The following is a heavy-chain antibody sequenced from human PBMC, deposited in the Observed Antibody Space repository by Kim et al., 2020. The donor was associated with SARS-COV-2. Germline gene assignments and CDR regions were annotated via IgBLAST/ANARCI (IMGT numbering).Heavy chain of an antibody. CDR3: ARGARFTMIVVVMRTQQLRNCFDP. Sequence: SETLSLTCAVYGGSFSGYYWSWIRQPPGKGLEWIGEINHSGSTNYNPSLKSRVTISVDTSKNQFSLKLSSVTAADTAVYYCARGARFTMIVVVMRTQQLRNCFDPWGQGTLVTVSS. CDR2: INHSGST. D-gene: IGHD3-22*01. J-gene: IGHJ5*02. V-gene: IGHV4-34*01. CDR1: GGSFSGYY.